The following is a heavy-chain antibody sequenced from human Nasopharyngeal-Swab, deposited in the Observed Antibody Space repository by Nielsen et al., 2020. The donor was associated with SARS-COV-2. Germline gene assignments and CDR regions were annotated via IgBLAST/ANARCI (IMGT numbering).Heavy chain of an antibody. CDR1: GFSFSDYG. D-gene: IGHD6-19*01. CDR3: ASGPLGWYEWDY. CDR2: VWYNGFTK. V-gene: IGHV3-33*01. J-gene: IGHJ4*02. Sequence: GESLKTSCAASGFSFSDYGMHWVRQAPGKGLEWVAVVWYNGFTKFYADSVKGRFTISRDNSKNTLDLQMNSLRAEDTAVYYCASGPLGWYEWDYWGQGALVTVSS.